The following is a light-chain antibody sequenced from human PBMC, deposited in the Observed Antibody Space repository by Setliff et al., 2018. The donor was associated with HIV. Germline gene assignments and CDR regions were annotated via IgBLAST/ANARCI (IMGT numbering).Light chain of an antibody. CDR1: NSDVGGFDY. Sequence: QSALRQPASMSGSPGQSITISCSGSNSDVGGFDYVAWYQQNPGNSPKLILYDVSERPSGVSHRFSASKSGNTASLTISGLQTEDEANYFCASYRSPATYVFGIGTKVTVL. CDR3: ASYRSPATYV. J-gene: IGLJ1*01. V-gene: IGLV2-14*03. CDR2: DVS.